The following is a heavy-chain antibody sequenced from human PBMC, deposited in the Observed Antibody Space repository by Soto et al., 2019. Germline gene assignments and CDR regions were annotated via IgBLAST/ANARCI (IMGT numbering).Heavy chain of an antibody. V-gene: IGHV4-31*03. CDR2: IYYSGST. CDR1: GGSISSGGYY. Sequence: SETLSLTCTVSGGSISSGGYYWSWIRQHPGKGLEWIGYIYYSGSTYYNPSLKSRVTISVDTSKNQFSLKLSSVTAADTAVYYCARDRGYSKRSGWFDPWGQGTLVTVSS. J-gene: IGHJ5*02. CDR3: ARDRGYSKRSGWFDP. D-gene: IGHD4-4*01.